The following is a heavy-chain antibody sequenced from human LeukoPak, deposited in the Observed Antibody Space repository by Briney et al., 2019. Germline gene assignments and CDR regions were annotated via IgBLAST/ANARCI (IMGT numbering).Heavy chain of an antibody. CDR3: STTYYYDSSEGY. D-gene: IGHD3-22*01. CDR2: IKSKTDGGAT. V-gene: IGHV3-15*07. J-gene: IGHJ4*02. Sequence: GGSLRLSCAASGFTFSNAWMNWVRQAPGKGLEWVGRIKSKTDGGATDYAAPVKGRFTISRDDSKNTLYLQMNSLKTEDTAVYYCSTTYYYDSSEGYWGQGTLVTVSS. CDR1: GFTFSNAW.